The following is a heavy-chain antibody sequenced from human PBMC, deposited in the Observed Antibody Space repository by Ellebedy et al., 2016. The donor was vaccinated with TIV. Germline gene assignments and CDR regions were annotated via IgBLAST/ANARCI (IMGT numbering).Heavy chain of an antibody. CDR1: GFTVSTNY. D-gene: IGHD3-10*01. J-gene: IGHJ4*02. V-gene: IGHV3-53*01. CDR3: VRSGHSDGYFDY. Sequence: GESLKISCAASGFTVSTNYMSWVRQAPGKGLEWVSVLYSDDKTYYADSVKGRFTLSRDNSRNTVSLQMSGLRAEDTAIYYCVRSGHSDGYFDYWGQGTLVTVSS. CDR2: LYSDDKT.